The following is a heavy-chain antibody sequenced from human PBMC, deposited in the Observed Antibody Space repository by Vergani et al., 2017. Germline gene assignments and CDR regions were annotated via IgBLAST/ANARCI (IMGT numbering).Heavy chain of an antibody. Sequence: EVQLLESGGGLVQPGGSLRLSCAASGFTFSSYAMSWVRQAPGKGLEWVSAISGSGGSTYYADSVKGRFTISRDNSKNTLYLRMNSLRAEDTAVYYCATRYRYCSGGSCYSDAFDIWGQGTMVTVSS. CDR2: ISGSGGST. J-gene: IGHJ3*02. CDR3: ATRYRYCSGGSCYSDAFDI. V-gene: IGHV3-23*01. D-gene: IGHD2-15*01. CDR1: GFTFSSYA.